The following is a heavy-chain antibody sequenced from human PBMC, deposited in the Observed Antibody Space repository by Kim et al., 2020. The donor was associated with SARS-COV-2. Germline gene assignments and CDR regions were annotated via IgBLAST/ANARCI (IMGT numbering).Heavy chain of an antibody. J-gene: IGHJ4*02. CDR2: ISYDGSNK. V-gene: IGHV3-30-3*01. D-gene: IGHD6-19*01. CDR3: ARDWGGSGWYGIDY. CDR1: GFTFSRYA. Sequence: GGSLRLSCAASGFTFSRYAMHWVRQAPGKGLEWVAVISYDGSNKYYADSVKGRFTISRDNSKNTLYLQMNSLRAEDTAVYYCARDWGGSGWYGIDYWGQGTLVTVSS.